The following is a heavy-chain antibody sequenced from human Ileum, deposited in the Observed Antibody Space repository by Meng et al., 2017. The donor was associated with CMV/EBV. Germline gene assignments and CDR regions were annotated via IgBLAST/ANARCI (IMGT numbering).Heavy chain of an antibody. CDR2: ITGSGATT. D-gene: IGHD1-26*01. CDR3: AKEIKSTTSGSFDV. V-gene: IGHV3-23*01. J-gene: IGHJ3*01. CDR1: GFTFSNYA. Sequence: SGFTFSNYAINWVRQAPGKGLEWVSGITGSGATTSYADSVRGRFTISRDHSKNTVYVQMSSLRAEDTAVYYCAKEIKSTTSGSFDVWGQGTMVTVSS.